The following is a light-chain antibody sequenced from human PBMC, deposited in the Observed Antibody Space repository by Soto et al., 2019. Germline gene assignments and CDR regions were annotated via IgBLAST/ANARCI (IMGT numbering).Light chain of an antibody. CDR3: QQYKSWPQLT. CDR2: GAS. Sequence: DIVMTQSPAILSVSLGERATLSCLASQSISDNLAWYQQRSGQAPRLLIYGASTRATGVPARFSGSGSGTEFTLTIRSLQSDDFAISYCQQYKSWPQLTFGGGTKVE. J-gene: IGKJ4*01. V-gene: IGKV3-15*01. CDR1: QSISDN.